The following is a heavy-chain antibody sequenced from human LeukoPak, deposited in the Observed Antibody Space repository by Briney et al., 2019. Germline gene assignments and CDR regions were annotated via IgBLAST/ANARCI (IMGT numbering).Heavy chain of an antibody. CDR2: ISYDGSNK. V-gene: IGHV3-30-3*01. Sequence: GGSLRLSCAASGFTFSSYAMSWVRQAPGKGLEWVAVISYDGSNKYYADSVKGRFTISRDNSKNTLYLQMNSLRAEDTAVYYCARDLSMYXILTGYPDYWGQGTLVTVS. CDR1: GFTFSSYA. D-gene: IGHD3-9*01. CDR3: ARDLSMYXILTGYPDY. J-gene: IGHJ4*02.